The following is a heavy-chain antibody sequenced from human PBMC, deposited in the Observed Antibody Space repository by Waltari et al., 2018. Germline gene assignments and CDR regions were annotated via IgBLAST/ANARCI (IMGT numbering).Heavy chain of an antibody. CDR3: ARPSTEYYYYYYYMDV. CDR2: IDNSGSTM. Sequence: EVQVLESGGGLVQPGGSLRLSCEASGFTFSSYEMQWVRQAPGRGLGWISSIDNSGSTMYYADSVKGRFTISRDNAKSSLFLQMNSPRAEDTAVYYCARPSTEYYYYYYYMDVWGKGTTVTVS. V-gene: IGHV3-48*03. J-gene: IGHJ6*03. CDR1: GFTFSSYE.